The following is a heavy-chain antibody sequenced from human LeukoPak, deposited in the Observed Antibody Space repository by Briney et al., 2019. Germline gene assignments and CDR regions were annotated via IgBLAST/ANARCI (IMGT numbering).Heavy chain of an antibody. Sequence: SETLSLTCFVSGGSISGSHWSWIRQPPGKGLEWIGYIHYTGSTDYNPSLRSRVTLSIDMSKDQFSLRLSSMTAADTAVYYCARTGGDCSSGLCYYAMDVWGQGTTVSVS. J-gene: IGHJ6*02. V-gene: IGHV4-59*01. CDR3: ARTGGDCSSGLCYYAMDV. CDR1: GGSISGSH. CDR2: IHYTGST. D-gene: IGHD2-21*02.